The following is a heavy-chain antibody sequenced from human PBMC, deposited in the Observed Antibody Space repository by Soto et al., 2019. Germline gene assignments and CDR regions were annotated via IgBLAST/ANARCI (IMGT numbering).Heavy chain of an antibody. D-gene: IGHD4-17*01. CDR2: IYYSGST. CDR3: ASLPADYGDYVTHSEYFQH. J-gene: IGHJ1*01. CDR1: GGSLSSYY. V-gene: IGHV4-59*01. Sequence: SETLSLTCPVSGGSLSSYYWSWIRQPPGKGLEWIGYIYYSGSTNYNPSLKSRVTISVDTSKNQFSLKLSSVTAADTAVYYCASLPADYGDYVTHSEYFQHWGQGTLVTVSS.